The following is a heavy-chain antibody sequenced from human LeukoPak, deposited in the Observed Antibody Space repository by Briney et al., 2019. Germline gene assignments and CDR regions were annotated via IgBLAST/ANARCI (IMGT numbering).Heavy chain of an antibody. CDR3: ARGLGGGFWTGYPSCFDY. V-gene: IGHV5-51*01. D-gene: IGHD3/OR15-3a*01. Sequence: GESLKISCKGFGYSFTSHWIGWVRQMPGKGLEWMGIIYPGDSDTRYSPSFQGQVTISADKSISTAYLQWTSLKASDTAMYFCARGLGGGFWTGYPSCFDYWGQGTLVTVSS. J-gene: IGHJ4*02. CDR2: IYPGDSDT. CDR1: GYSFTSHW.